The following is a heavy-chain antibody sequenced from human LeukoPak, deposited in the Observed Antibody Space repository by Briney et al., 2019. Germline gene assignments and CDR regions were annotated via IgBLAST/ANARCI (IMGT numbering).Heavy chain of an antibody. CDR3: ARDVPPRGYSSYDTDY. CDR1: GGSISSSNW. Sequence: SGTLSLTCAVSGGSISSSNWWSWVRKPPGKGLEWIEEIYHSGSTNYNPSLTSRVTISVDKSKNQFSLKLSSVTAADTAVYYCARDVPPRGYSSYDTDYGGQGTLVTVSS. CDR2: IYHSGST. D-gene: IGHD5-12*01. V-gene: IGHV4-4*02. J-gene: IGHJ4*02.